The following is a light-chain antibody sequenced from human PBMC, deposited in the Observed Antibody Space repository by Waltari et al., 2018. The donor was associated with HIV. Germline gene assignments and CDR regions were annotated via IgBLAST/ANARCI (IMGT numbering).Light chain of an antibody. CDR1: SSDVGGYNY. V-gene: IGLV2-14*03. J-gene: IGLJ1*01. Sequence: QSALTQPASVSGSPGQSITISCTGTSSDVGGYNYVSWYQQHPGKAPKLMIYDVSNRPSGGSNRCSGSKSGNTASLTIAGVQAEDEADYYCSSYTSSSPYAFGTGTKVTVL. CDR3: SSYTSSSPYA. CDR2: DVS.